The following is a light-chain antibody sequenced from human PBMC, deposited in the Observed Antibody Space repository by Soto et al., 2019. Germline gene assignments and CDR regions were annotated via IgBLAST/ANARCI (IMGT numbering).Light chain of an antibody. CDR2: AAS. CDR1: QSISGK. V-gene: IGKV1-39*01. CDR3: QQSYSRVT. J-gene: IGKJ1*01. Sequence: DIQVTQSPSSLSASVGDTVTITCRTSQSISGKLSWYQQIPGKAPKLLIYAASRSQSGVPPRFSASGSGTEFTLTISSLHPDDFASYYCQQSYSRVTFGQGTKVDIK.